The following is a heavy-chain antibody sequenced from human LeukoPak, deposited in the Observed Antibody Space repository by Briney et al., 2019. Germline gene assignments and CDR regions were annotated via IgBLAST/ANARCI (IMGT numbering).Heavy chain of an antibody. CDR3: ARACDSCYSYYYFDY. J-gene: IGHJ4*02. CDR1: GFTFNSYS. CDR2: ISSSSSYI. V-gene: IGHV3-21*01. D-gene: IGHD2-15*01. Sequence: GGSLRLSCAASGFTFNSYSMNWVRQAPGKGLEWVSSISSSSSYIYYADSVKGRFTISRDNAKNSLYLQMNSLRAEDTAVYYCARACDSCYSYYYFDYWGQGTLVTVSS.